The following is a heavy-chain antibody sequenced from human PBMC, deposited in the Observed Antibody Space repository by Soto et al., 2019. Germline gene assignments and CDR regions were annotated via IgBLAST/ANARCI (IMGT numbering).Heavy chain of an antibody. CDR2: IIPIFGTA. J-gene: IGHJ4*02. V-gene: IGHV1-69*13. CDR3: ARDRTYCTNGVCYNFDY. Sequence: VKVSCKASGGTFSSYAISWVRQAPGQGLEWMGGIIPIFGTANYAQKFQGRVTITADESTSTAYMELSSLRSEDTAVYYCARDRTYCTNGVCYNFDYWGQGTLVTVSS. D-gene: IGHD2-8*01. CDR1: GGTFSSYA.